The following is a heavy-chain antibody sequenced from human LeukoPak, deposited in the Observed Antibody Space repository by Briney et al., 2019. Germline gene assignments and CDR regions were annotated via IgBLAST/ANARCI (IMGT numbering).Heavy chain of an antibody. J-gene: IGHJ2*01. D-gene: IGHD1-7*01. Sequence: SETLSLTCAVYGGSFSGYYWSWIRQPPGKGLEWIGEINHSGSTNYNPSLKSRVTISVDTSKNQFSLKLSSVTAADTAVYYCARDLRGTNYWYFDLWGRGTLVTVSS. CDR3: ARDLRGTNYWYFDL. CDR2: INHSGST. CDR1: GGSFSGYY. V-gene: IGHV4-34*01.